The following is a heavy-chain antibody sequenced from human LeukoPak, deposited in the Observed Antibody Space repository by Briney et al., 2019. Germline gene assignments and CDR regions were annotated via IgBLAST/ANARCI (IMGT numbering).Heavy chain of an antibody. CDR3: ARDPRGSGSDY. V-gene: IGHV1-69*04. Sequence: GPSVKVSCKASGGTFSSYTISWVRQAPGQGLEWMGRIIPILGIANYAQKFQGRVTITADKSTSTAYMELSSLRSEDTAVYYCARDPRGSGSDYWGQGTLVTVSS. J-gene: IGHJ4*02. CDR2: IIPILGIA. D-gene: IGHD2-15*01. CDR1: GGTFSSYT.